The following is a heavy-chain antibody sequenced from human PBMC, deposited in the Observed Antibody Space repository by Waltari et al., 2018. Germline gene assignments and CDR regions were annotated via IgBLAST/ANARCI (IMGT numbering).Heavy chain of an antibody. CDR1: GFPPTDSW. CDR2: IRSDGAIP. V-gene: IGHV3-74*01. CDR3: TTNPPGY. Sequence: EVRIVESGGGLVHPGGSLTLSCVISGFPPTDSWMDWVRQDPRKGLAWVSRIRSDGAIPKYADSVRGRFTISSDSAKNTFYLQMNSLRDEDTSVYYCTTNPPGYWGQGTLVTVSS. J-gene: IGHJ4*02.